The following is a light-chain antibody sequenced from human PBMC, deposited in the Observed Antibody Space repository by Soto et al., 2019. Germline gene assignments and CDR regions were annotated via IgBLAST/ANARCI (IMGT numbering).Light chain of an antibody. CDR1: QSVSSRF. CDR2: GAS. Sequence: EIVLTQSPGTLSLSPGERATLSCRASQSVSSRFLAWYQQKPGQAPRLLMYGASRRATGIPDRFSGTGSGTYFPLTRSRLYPEAFALYYLRQYGSSPYTFGLGTQLAI. V-gene: IGKV3-20*01. CDR3: RQYGSSPYT. J-gene: IGKJ2*01.